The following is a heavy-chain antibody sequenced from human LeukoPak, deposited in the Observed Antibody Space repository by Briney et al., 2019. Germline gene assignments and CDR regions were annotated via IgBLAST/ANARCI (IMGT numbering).Heavy chain of an antibody. CDR2: IIPIFGTA. J-gene: IGHJ4*02. Sequence: SVKVSCKASGGTFSSYAISWVRQAPGQGLEWMGGIIPIFGTANYAQKFQGRVTITADESTSTAYMELSSLRSEDTAVYYCAREGPETYNFDFWGQGTQVTVSS. CDR1: GGTFSSYA. D-gene: IGHD5-18*01. CDR3: AREGPETYNFDF. V-gene: IGHV1-69*01.